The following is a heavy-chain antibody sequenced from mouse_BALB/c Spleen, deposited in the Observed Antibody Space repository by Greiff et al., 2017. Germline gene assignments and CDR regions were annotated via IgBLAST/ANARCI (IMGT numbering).Heavy chain of an antibody. Sequence: QVQLQQSGAELVRPGSSVKISCKASGYAFSSYWMNWVKQRPGQGLEWIGQIYPGDGDTNYNGKFKGKATLTADKSSSTAYMQLSSLTSEDSAVYFCARSYGNYGGYFDYWGQGTTLTVSS. D-gene: IGHD2-10*02. V-gene: IGHV1-80*01. J-gene: IGHJ2*01. CDR2: IYPGDGDT. CDR1: GYAFSSYW. CDR3: ARSYGNYGGYFDY.